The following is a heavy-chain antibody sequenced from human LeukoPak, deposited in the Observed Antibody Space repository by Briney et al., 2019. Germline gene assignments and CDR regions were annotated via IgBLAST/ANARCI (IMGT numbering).Heavy chain of an antibody. V-gene: IGHV3-30*18. D-gene: IGHD4-17*01. Sequence: GGSLRLSCAASGFSFISYGMHWVRQAPGKGLEWVGVISDDGRNKKYADSVKGRFTISRDNSKDSLYLQMNSLRDEDTAVYYCAKRPSDYGDYVTYFDYWGQGTLVTVSS. CDR1: GFSFISYG. J-gene: IGHJ4*02. CDR2: ISDDGRNK. CDR3: AKRPSDYGDYVTYFDY.